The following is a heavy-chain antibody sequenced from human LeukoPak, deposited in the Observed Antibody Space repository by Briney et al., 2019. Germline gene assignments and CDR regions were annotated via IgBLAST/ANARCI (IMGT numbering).Heavy chain of an antibody. V-gene: IGHV1-2*02. CDR3: ARDYYGSGNNWFDP. CDR1: GQTFTGYY. Sequence: GASVKVSCKASGQTFTGYYLHWVRQTPGQGLQWMGWINPDSGGTDYAQKFQGRVTMTRDTSISTAYMELSRLTSDDTAVYYCARDYYGSGNNWFDPWGQGTLVTVSS. J-gene: IGHJ5*02. D-gene: IGHD3-10*01. CDR2: INPDSGGT.